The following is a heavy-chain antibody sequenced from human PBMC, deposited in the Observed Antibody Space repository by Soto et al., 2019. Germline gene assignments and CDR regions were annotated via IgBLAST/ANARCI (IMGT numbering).Heavy chain of an antibody. D-gene: IGHD1-20*01. Sequence: GSLSLSCGSSGFTVSNFSMGWVRQAPGKGLEWVANIKEDGSEKYYVDSVKGRFAIGRDHGEKSLYLQMNSLRAEDTAVYYCARDINPGMDVWGQGTTVTVSS. J-gene: IGHJ6*02. CDR1: GFTVSNFS. CDR2: IKEDGSEK. V-gene: IGHV3-7*01. CDR3: ARDINPGMDV.